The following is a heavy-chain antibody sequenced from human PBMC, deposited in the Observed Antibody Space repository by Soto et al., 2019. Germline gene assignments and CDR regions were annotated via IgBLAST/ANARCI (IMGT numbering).Heavy chain of an antibody. Sequence: GGSLRLSCAASGFTFSSYGMHWVRQAPGKGLEWVAVISYDGSNKYYADSVKGRFTISNDNSKNTLYLQMNRLRDEDTAVYYCAKSASRGGDYYISIFTTLGYWGQGTLVTVSS. V-gene: IGHV3-30*18. CDR1: GFTFSSYG. CDR2: ISYDGSNK. D-gene: IGHD3-10*01. J-gene: IGHJ4*02. CDR3: AKSASRGGDYYISIFTTLGY.